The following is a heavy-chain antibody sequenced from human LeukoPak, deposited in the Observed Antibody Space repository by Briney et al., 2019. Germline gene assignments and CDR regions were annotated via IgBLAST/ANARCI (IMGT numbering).Heavy chain of an antibody. CDR2: ISYDGSNK. CDR1: GFTFSSYG. J-gene: IGHJ6*02. V-gene: IGHV3-30*18. CDR3: AKDPADFWSGYGDYYGMDV. D-gene: IGHD3-3*01. Sequence: GGSLRLSCAASGFTFSSYGMHWVRQAPGKGLEWVAVISYDGSNKYYADSVKGRFTISRDNSKNTLYLQMNSLRAEDTAVYYCAKDPADFWSGYGDYYGMDVWGQGTTVTVSS.